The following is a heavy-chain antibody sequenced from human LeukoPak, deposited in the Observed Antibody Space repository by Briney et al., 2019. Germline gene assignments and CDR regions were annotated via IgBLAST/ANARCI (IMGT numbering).Heavy chain of an antibody. CDR2: INPNSGGT. J-gene: IGHJ6*03. V-gene: IGHV1-2*02. D-gene: IGHD2-8*01. CDR3: ARSPNGYQGYYYYMDV. CDR1: GYTFTGYY. Sequence: GASVKVSCTASGYTFTGYYMHWVRQAPGQGLEWMGWINPNSGGTNYAQKFQGRVTMTRDTSISTAYMELSRLRSDDTAVYYCARSPNGYQGYYYYMDVWGKGTTVTVSS.